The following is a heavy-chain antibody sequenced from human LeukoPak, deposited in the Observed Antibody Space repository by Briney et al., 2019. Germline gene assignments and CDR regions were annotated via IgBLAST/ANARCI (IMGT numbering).Heavy chain of an antibody. J-gene: IGHJ4*02. CDR3: ARVNYDILTGYLSYFDY. CDR2: IKRDGSEK. Sequence: GGSLRLSCAASGFAFSSYEMNWVRQAPGKGLEWVANIKRDGSEKYYVDSVKGRFTISRDNAKNSLYLQMNSLRAEDTAVYYCARVNYDILTGYLSYFDYWGQGTLVTVSS. CDR1: GFAFSSYE. D-gene: IGHD3-9*01. V-gene: IGHV3-7*04.